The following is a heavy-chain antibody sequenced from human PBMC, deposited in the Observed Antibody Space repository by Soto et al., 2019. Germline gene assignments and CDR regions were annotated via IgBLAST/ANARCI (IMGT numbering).Heavy chain of an antibody. CDR2: IYYSGST. CDR3: ARSPEATVTAFDY. J-gene: IGHJ4*02. D-gene: IGHD4-17*01. V-gene: IGHV4-31*03. Sequence: QVQLQESGPGLVKPSQTLSLTCTVSGGSISSGGYYWSWIRQHPGKGLEWIGYIYYSGSTYYNPSLKSRVTISVDKSKNQFSLQLSSVTAADTAVYYCARSPEATVTAFDYWGQGTLVTVSS. CDR1: GGSISSGGYY.